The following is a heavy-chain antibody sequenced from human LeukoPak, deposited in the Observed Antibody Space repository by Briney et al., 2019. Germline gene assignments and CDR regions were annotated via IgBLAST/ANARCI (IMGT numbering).Heavy chain of an antibody. V-gene: IGHV1-18*01. D-gene: IGHD3-3*01. J-gene: IGHJ4*02. CDR1: GYTFTSYG. Sequence: GASVKVSCKSSGYTFTSYGISWVRQAPGQGLEWMGWISAYNGNTNYAQKLQVRVTMTTDTSTSIAYMELRSLRSDDTAVYYCARFAGYDFWSGYHDYWGQGTLVTVSS. CDR3: ARFAGYDFWSGYHDY. CDR2: ISAYNGNT.